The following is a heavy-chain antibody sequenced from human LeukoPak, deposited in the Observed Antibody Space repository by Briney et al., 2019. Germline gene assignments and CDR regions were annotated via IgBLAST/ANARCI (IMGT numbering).Heavy chain of an antibody. V-gene: IGHV3-9*01. D-gene: IGHD3-22*01. Sequence: GGSLRLSCAASGFTFDDYAMHWVRHAPGKGLEWVSGISWNSGSIGYADSVKGRFTISRDNAKNSLYLQMNSLRAEDTAVYYCAKNNYYDSSGYYTHWGQGTLVTVSS. J-gene: IGHJ4*02. CDR2: ISWNSGSI. CDR1: GFTFDDYA. CDR3: AKNNYYDSSGYYTH.